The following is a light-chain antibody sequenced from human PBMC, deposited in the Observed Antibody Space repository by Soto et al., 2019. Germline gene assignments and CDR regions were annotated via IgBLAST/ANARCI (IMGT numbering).Light chain of an antibody. Sequence: DIQMTQSPSYMSASVGDRVTITCRASQSISSYLNWYQQKPVKAPKLLIYAASSLQSGVPSRFSGSGSGTDFTLTISSLQPEDFATYYCQQSYSTPTFGQGTKVEIK. CDR3: QQSYSTPT. CDR1: QSISSY. J-gene: IGKJ1*01. V-gene: IGKV1-39*01. CDR2: AAS.